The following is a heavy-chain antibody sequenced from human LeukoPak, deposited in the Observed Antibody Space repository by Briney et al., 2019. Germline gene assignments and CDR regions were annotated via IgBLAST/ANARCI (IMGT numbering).Heavy chain of an antibody. J-gene: IGHJ6*02. Sequence: GGSLRLSCAASGFTFSSYWMHWVRKAPGKGLVWVSRINSDGSSTSYADSVKGRFTISRDNAKNTLYLQMNSLRAEDTAVYYCARGDDSSGYYPYYYYYYGMDVWGQGTTVTVSS. CDR1: GFTFSSYW. CDR3: ARGDDSSGYYPYYYYYYGMDV. CDR2: INSDGSST. D-gene: IGHD3-22*01. V-gene: IGHV3-74*01.